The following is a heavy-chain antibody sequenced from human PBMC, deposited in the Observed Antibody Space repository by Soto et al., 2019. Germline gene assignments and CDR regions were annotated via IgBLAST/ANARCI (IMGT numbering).Heavy chain of an antibody. CDR1: GGSFSGYY. Sequence: SETLSLTCAVYGGSFSGYYWSWIRQPPGKGLEWIGEINHSGSTNYNPSLKSRVTISVDTSKNQFSLKLSSVTAADTALYYCARPGDDSSGYYFDYWGQGTLVTVSS. D-gene: IGHD3-22*01. CDR2: INHSGST. CDR3: ARPGDDSSGYYFDY. V-gene: IGHV4-34*01. J-gene: IGHJ4*02.